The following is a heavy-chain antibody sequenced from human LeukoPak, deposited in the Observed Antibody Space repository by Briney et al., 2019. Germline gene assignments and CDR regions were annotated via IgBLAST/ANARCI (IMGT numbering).Heavy chain of an antibody. Sequence: GPSVRISSKVSGYTLTELSIHWVRRAPGKEGERRGGLSPEAGETIYAQKIQSRVTMTEDTSTDTAYMELSSLRSEDTAVYYCATGRHCSGGSCYPYYYYMDVWGKGTTVTVSS. CDR2: LSPEAGET. V-gene: IGHV1-24*01. J-gene: IGHJ6*03. CDR3: ATGRHCSGGSCYPYYYYMDV. D-gene: IGHD2-15*01. CDR1: GYTLTELS.